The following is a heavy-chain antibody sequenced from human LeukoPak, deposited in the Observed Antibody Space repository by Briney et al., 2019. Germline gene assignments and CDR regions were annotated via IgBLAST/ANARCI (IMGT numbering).Heavy chain of an antibody. D-gene: IGHD6-19*01. CDR2: IYYSGST. Sequence: TSETLSLTCAVYDGSFSAYYWSWIRQPPGKGLEWIGYIYYSGSTNYNPSLKSRVTISVDTSKNQFSLKLSSMTAADTAVYYCASQQWLVTSFDYWGQGTLVTVSS. CDR1: DGSFSAYY. CDR3: ASQQWLVTSFDY. V-gene: IGHV4-59*01. J-gene: IGHJ4*02.